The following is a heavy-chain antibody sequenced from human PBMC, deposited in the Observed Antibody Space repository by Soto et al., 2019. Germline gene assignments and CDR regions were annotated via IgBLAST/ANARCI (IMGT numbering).Heavy chain of an antibody. CDR2: ISAYNGNT. V-gene: IGHV1-18*01. D-gene: IGHD3-10*01. CDR1: GYTFTSYG. J-gene: IGHJ6*02. CDR3: ARCHGSGPYYSYGMDV. Sequence: QVQLVQSGAEVKKPGASVKVSCKASGYTFTSYGISWVRQAPGQGLEWMGWISAYNGNTNYAQKLQGRVTMTTDTSTSTADMERRRLRSDDTDVYYCARCHGSGPYYSYGMDVWGQGTTVTVSS.